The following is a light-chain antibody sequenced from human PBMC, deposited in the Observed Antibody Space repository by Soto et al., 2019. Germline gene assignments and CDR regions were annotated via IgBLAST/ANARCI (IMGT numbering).Light chain of an antibody. CDR1: QDITNY. CDR3: QQSYNSPYT. V-gene: IGKV1-27*01. CDR2: AAS. J-gene: IGKJ2*01. Sequence: GDRVTITCRASQDITNYLAWYQQKPGKVPKLLIYAASTLQSGVPSRFSGSGSGTDFTLIISGLQPEDFATYYCQQSYNSPYTFGQGTKLEIK.